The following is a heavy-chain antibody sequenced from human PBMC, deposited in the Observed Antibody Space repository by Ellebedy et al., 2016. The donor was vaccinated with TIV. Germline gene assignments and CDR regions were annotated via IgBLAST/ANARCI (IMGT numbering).Heavy chain of an antibody. Sequence: GGSLSLSXALSGLTFSDYYMSWIRQAPGKGLEWVSYISSSGSTIYYADSVKGRFTISRDNAKNSLYLQMNSLRAEDTAVYYCARGFELLFDYWGQGTLVTVSS. CDR3: ARGFELLFDY. CDR1: GLTFSDYY. J-gene: IGHJ4*02. CDR2: ISSSGSTI. V-gene: IGHV3-11*01. D-gene: IGHD3-10*01.